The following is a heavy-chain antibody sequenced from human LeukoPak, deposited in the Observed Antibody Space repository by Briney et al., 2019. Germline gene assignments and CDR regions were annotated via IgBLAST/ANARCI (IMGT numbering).Heavy chain of an antibody. CDR1: GFTFDDYS. CDR2: INWNGGST. CDR3: ARGHDSSGFDY. D-gene: IGHD3-22*01. V-gene: IGHV3-20*04. J-gene: IGHJ4*02. Sequence: PGGSLRLSCAASGFTFDDYSMSGFAQPPGKGLKGVSDINWNGGSTGYADSVKGRFTISRDNAKNSLYLQMNSLRAEDTAVYYCARGHDSSGFDYWGQGTLVTVSS.